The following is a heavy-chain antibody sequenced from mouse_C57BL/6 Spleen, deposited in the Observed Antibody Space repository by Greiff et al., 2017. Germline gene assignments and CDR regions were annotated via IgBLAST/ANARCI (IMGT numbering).Heavy chain of an antibody. CDR3: ARDHFDY. CDR1: GYSITSGYY. J-gene: IGHJ2*01. CDR2: ISYDGSN. Sequence: EVKLVESGPGLVKPSQSLSLTCSVTGYSITSGYYWNWIRQFPGNKLEWMGYISYDGSNNYNPSLKNRIYITRDTSKNQFFLKLNSVTTEDTATYYCARDHFDYWGQGTTLTVSS. V-gene: IGHV3-6*01.